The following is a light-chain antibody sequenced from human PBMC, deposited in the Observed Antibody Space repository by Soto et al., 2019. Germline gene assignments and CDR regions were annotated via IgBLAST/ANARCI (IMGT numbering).Light chain of an antibody. CDR2: SNN. J-gene: IGLJ7*02. V-gene: IGLV1-44*01. CDR1: SSNIGRNT. CDR3: AAWDDSLNGPV. Sequence: QSVLTQPPSASGTPGQRVTISCSGSSSNIGRNTLNWYQQLPGTAPKLLIYSNNQRPSGVPDRFSGSKSGTSASLAISGLQSEDEADYYCAAWDDSLNGPVFGGGTQLTAL.